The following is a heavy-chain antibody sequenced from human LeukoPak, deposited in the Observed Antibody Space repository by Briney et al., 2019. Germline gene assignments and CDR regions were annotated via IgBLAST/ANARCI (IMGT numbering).Heavy chain of an antibody. D-gene: IGHD6-13*01. CDR3: AREGGVAAAGLEYYYYYYYMDV. V-gene: IGHV1-69*01. CDR1: GGTFSSYA. Sequence: GSSVKVSCKASGGTFSSYAINWVRQAPGQGLEWMGGIIPIFGTANYAQKFQGRVTITADESTSTAYMELSSLRSEDTAVYYCAREGGVAAAGLEYYYYYYYMDVWGKGTTVTISS. J-gene: IGHJ6*03. CDR2: IIPIFGTA.